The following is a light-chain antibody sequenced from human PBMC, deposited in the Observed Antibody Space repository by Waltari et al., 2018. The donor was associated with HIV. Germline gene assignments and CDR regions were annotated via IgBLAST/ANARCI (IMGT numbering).Light chain of an antibody. J-gene: IGKJ1*01. Sequence: EIVMTQSPATLSVSPGERATLSCRASQRVSSNLAWYQQKPGQAPRLLIYGASTRATGIPARFSGSGSGTEFTLTISSLQSEEFAVYYCQQYNNWPGTFGQGTKVEIK. V-gene: IGKV3-15*01. CDR3: QQYNNWPGT. CDR1: QRVSSN. CDR2: GAS.